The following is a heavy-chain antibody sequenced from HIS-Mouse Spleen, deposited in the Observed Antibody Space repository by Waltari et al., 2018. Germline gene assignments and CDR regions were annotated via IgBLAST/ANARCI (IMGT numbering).Heavy chain of an antibody. J-gene: IGHJ4*02. D-gene: IGHD1-20*01. Sequence: QVQLVESGGGAVQPGRSLRLSCAASGFTFSSYAMHWVRQAPGKGREWVAVISYDGSNKYYADSVKGRFTISRDNSKNTLYLQMNSLRAEDTAVYYCARDHRNNWAIRDWGQGTLVTVSS. CDR3: ARDHRNNWAIRD. V-gene: IGHV3-30-3*01. CDR2: ISYDGSNK. CDR1: GFTFSSYA.